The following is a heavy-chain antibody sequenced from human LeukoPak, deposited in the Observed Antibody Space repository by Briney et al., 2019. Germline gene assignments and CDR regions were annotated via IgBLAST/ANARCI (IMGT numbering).Heavy chain of an antibody. J-gene: IGHJ4*02. CDR2: IGLDGGET. V-gene: IGHV3-23*01. Sequence: GGSLRLSCAASGFTFSRHAMSWVRRAPGKGLEWVSTIGLDGGETLCADSVQGRFTVSRDNSRNTLDLQMDNLTVDDTAIYYCARGDDIGKHPTTAYYFHIWGQGTLVSVSS. CDR1: GFTFSRHA. CDR3: ARGDDIGKHPTTAYYFHI. D-gene: IGHD2/OR15-2a*01.